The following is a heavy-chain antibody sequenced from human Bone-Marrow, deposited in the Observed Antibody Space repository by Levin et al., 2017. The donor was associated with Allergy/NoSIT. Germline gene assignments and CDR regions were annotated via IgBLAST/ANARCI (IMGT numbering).Heavy chain of an antibody. CDR3: TRDRGE. CDR2: IWYDGSDR. D-gene: IGHD3-10*01. J-gene: IGHJ4*02. Sequence: GGSLRLSCAASAFTFSAYGMHWVRQAPGRGLEWVAVIWYDGSDRYYADSVKGRFTISRDNSKNTLSLQMNSLRAEDTAIYYCTRDRGEWGQGTLVTVSS. V-gene: IGHV3-33*01. CDR1: AFTFSAYG.